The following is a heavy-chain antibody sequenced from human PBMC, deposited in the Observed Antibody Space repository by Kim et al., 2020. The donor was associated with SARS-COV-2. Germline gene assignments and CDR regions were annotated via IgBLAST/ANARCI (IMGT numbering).Heavy chain of an antibody. CDR1: GGSISSYY. J-gene: IGHJ4*02. V-gene: IGHV4-59*01. D-gene: IGHD3-22*01. CDR3: ARGCYDSSGSTYYFDY. Sequence: SETLSLTCTVSGGSISSYYWSWIRQPPGKGLEWIGYIYYSGSTNYNPSLKSRVTISVDTSKNQFSLKLSSVTAADTAVYYCARGCYDSSGSTYYFDYWGQGTLVTVSS. CDR2: IYYSGST.